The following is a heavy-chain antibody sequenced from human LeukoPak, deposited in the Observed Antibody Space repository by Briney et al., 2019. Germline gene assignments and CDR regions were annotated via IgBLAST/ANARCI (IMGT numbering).Heavy chain of an antibody. D-gene: IGHD5-12*01. V-gene: IGHV1-18*01. CDR3: ARGGFVDIVATTGYFDY. CDR1: GYTFTSYG. CDR2: ISAYNGNT. J-gene: IGHJ4*02. Sequence: GASVKVSCKASGYTFTSYGISWVRQAPGQGLEWMGWISAYNGNTNYAQKLQGRVTMTTDTSTTTAYMELRGLRSDDTAVYYCARGGFVDIVATTGYFDYWGQGTLVTVSS.